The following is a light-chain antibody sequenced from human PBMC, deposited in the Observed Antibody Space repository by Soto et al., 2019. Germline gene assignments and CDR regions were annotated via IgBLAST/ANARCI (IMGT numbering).Light chain of an antibody. J-gene: IGKJ1*01. Sequence: EIVMTQSPDTLSVSPGERATLSCRASQSVSYNLAWYHQKPGQAPRLLIYGASTRATVIPARFSGSGSGTEFTLTISSLQSEDFAVYYCQQYNNWPWTFGQGTKVEIK. CDR3: QQYNNWPWT. V-gene: IGKV3-15*01. CDR2: GAS. CDR1: QSVSYN.